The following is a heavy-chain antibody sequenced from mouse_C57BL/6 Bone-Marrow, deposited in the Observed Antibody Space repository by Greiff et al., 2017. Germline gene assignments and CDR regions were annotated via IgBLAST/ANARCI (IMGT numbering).Heavy chain of an antibody. V-gene: IGHV6-3*01. J-gene: IGHJ3*01. D-gene: IGHD1-1*01. CDR2: IRLKSDNYAT. CDR3: TAGYYGGFAY. CDR1: GFTFSNYW. Sequence: EVKVEESGGGLVQPGGSMKLSCVASGFTFSNYWMNWVRQSPEKGLEWVAQIRLKSDNYATHYAESVKGRFTISRDDSKSSVYLQMNNLRAEDTGIYYCTAGYYGGFAYWGQGTLVTVSA.